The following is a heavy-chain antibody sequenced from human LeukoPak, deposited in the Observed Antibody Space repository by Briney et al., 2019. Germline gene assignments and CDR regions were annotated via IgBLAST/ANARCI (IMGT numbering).Heavy chain of an antibody. D-gene: IGHD1-26*01. V-gene: IGHV3-30*02. CDR2: IRYDGTSK. Sequence: GGSLRLSCAASGFNFSNYDMHWVRQAPGKGLEWVAFIRYDGTSKYYADSVKGRFTISRDNSKNTVYLQMNSLRAEDTAVYYCAKETRGSYSDYWGQGTLVTVSS. CDR1: GFNFSNYD. J-gene: IGHJ4*02. CDR3: AKETRGSYSDY.